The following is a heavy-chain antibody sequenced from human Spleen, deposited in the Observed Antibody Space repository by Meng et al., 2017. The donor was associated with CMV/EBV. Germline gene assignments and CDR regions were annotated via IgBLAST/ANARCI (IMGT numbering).Heavy chain of an antibody. V-gene: IGHV1-2*02. CDR1: GYTFTDHY. J-gene: IGHJ5*02. D-gene: IGHD3-10*01. Sequence: ASVKVSCKASGYTFTDHYFHWVRQAPGQGLEWMGWIHPQSGVTNYAQKFQARVTLTRDTSITTAYMELSSLRSDDTAVYYCARSGLSLWFGYPWGQGTLVTVSS. CDR3: ARSGLSLWFGYP. CDR2: IHPQSGVT.